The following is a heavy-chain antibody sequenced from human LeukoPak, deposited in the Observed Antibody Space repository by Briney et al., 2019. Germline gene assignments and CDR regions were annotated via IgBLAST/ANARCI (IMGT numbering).Heavy chain of an antibody. J-gene: IGHJ4*02. Sequence: GGALRLSCAASGCTFSSYAMSWVRQAPGKGLEGVAAISGSGGSTYYADSVKGRFTISRDNSKNTLYLQMNSLRAEDTAVYYCAKELVDDYGDKRIEWGQGTLVTVSS. D-gene: IGHD4-17*01. CDR2: ISGSGGST. CDR1: GCTFSSYA. CDR3: AKELVDDYGDKRIE. V-gene: IGHV3-23*01.